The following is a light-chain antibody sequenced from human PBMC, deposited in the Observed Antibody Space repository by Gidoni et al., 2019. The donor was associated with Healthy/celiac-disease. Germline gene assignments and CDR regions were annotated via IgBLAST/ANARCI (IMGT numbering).Light chain of an antibody. V-gene: IGKV1-5*01. J-gene: IGKJ1*01. CDR2: EAS. CDR3: QQYNSYSVT. CDR1: QSISSC. Sequence: DNQMTQSPSTLSASVGGRVTITCRASQSISSCLAWYQQKPGKAPQLLIYEASSLESGVPSRFSGSGSGTEFTLTISSLQPDDFATYYCQQYNSYSVTFGQGTKVEIK.